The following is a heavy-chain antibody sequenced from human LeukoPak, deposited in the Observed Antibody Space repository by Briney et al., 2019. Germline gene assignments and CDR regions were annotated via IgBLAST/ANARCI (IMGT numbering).Heavy chain of an antibody. CDR3: AKDKMIVISLVYFDY. J-gene: IGHJ4*02. D-gene: IGHD2/OR15-2a*01. CDR2: ISGSGGDT. V-gene: IGHV3-23*01. Sequence: GGSLRLSCAASGFTFSSYAMSWVRQAPGKGLEWVSVISGSGGDTDYADSVKGRFTISRDNSKNTLYLQMNNLRADDTAVYYCAKDKMIVISLVYFDYRGQGTLVTVSS. CDR1: GFTFSSYA.